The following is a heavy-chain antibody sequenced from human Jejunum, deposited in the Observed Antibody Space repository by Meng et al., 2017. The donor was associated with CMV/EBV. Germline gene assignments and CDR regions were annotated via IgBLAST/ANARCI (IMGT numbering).Heavy chain of an antibody. Sequence: QVRLGRSGAEVRKPGASVKVSCKASGYTFTSFPSSTVDWVRQAPGQMLEWMGWIDAGNGNTKYSQKFQGRVTITRDTSATTAYMELSSLRSEDTAVYYCARGHTISAVYFDYWGQGTLVTVAS. D-gene: IGHD2-2*02. V-gene: IGHV1-3*01. J-gene: IGHJ4*02. CDR3: ARGHTISAVYFDY. CDR1: GYTFTSFP. CDR2: IDAGNGNT.